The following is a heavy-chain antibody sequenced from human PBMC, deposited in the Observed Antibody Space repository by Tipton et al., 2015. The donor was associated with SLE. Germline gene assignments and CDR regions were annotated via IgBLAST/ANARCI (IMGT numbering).Heavy chain of an antibody. Sequence: TLSLTCTVSGGSISSYYWSWIRQPPGKGLEWIGYIYYSGSTTYNPSLKSRDTISVDTSTNEFSRKLSSVTAAATAVYYCALGAAAAKFDYWGQGTLVPVSS. V-gene: IGHV4-59*08. D-gene: IGHD6-13*01. CDR2: IYYSGST. CDR1: GGSISSYY. CDR3: ALGAAAAKFDY. J-gene: IGHJ4*02.